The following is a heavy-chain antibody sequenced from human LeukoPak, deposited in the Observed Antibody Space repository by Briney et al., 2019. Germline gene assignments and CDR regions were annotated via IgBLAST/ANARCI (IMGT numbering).Heavy chain of an antibody. J-gene: IGHJ4*02. CDR2: INGGGVNT. D-gene: IGHD4-11*01. V-gene: IGHV3-23*01. Sequence: GGSLRPSCAASGFTFSSYAMSWVRQAPGKGLEWVSTINGGGVNTHYADSVGGRFTISRDNSKNTLFLQMNSLRDEDTAVYYCAKDLYSNYGPADYWGQGNLATVSS. CDR1: GFTFSSYA. CDR3: AKDLYSNYGPADY.